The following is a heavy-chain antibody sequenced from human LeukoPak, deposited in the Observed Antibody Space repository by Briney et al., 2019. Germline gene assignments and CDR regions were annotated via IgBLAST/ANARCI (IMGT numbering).Heavy chain of an antibody. Sequence: GASVKVSCKASGYTFTGYYMHWVRQAPGQGLEWMGWINPNSGGTNYAQKFQGRVTMTRDTSISTAYMELSRLRSDDTAVYYCATVQGRWELLTQYGDYYFDYWGQGTLVTVSS. CDR3: ATVQGRWELLTQYGDYYFDY. CDR2: INPNSGGT. J-gene: IGHJ4*02. D-gene: IGHD1-26*01. CDR1: GYTFTGYY. V-gene: IGHV1-2*02.